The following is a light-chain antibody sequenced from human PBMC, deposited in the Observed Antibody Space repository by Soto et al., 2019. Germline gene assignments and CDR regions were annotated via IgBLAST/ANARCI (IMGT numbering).Light chain of an antibody. Sequence: EIVWTQSPATLSLSPGERATLSSGASQSVSCSYLAWYQQKPGLAPRLLIYDASSRATGIPDRFSGSGSGTDFTLTISRLEPADFAVYYCQQYGNSPYTFGQGTKLEIK. J-gene: IGKJ2*01. CDR3: QQYGNSPYT. V-gene: IGKV3D-20*01. CDR2: DAS. CDR1: QSVSCSY.